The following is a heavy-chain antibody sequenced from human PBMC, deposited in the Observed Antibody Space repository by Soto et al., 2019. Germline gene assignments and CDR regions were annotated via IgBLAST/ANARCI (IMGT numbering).Heavy chain of an antibody. D-gene: IGHD6-19*01. CDR1: SDSISSYY. Sequence: QVQLQESGPGLVRPSETLSLTCTVSSDSISSYYWIWIRQSPGKGLEWIGYTDYSGNTNYNPSPMSRVTMSGDTSKNQSSLRLSSVTAADTAVYYCARAVGDPLYDLDYWGQGTLVPVSS. CDR3: ARAVGDPLYDLDY. CDR2: TDYSGNT. J-gene: IGHJ4*02. V-gene: IGHV4-59*08.